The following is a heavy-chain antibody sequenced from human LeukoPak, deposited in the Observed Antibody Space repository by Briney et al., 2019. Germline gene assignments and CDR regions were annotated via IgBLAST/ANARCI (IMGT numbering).Heavy chain of an antibody. J-gene: IGHJ4*02. CDR1: GGTFSSYA. V-gene: IGHV1-69*01. D-gene: IGHD2-15*01. CDR2: IIPIFGTA. CDR3: ARDHEIGYCSGGSCYSGSFDY. Sequence: SSVKVSCKASGGTFSSYAISWVRQAPGQGLEWMGGIIPIFGTANYAQKFQGRVTITADESTSTAYMELSSLRSEDTAVYYCARDHEIGYCSGGSCYSGSFDYWGQGTLVTVSS.